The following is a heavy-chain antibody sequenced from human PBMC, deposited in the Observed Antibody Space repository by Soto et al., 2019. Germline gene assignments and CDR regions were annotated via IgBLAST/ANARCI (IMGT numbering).Heavy chain of an antibody. CDR2: INDRGSI. CDR1: GGSFSGYY. Sequence: QVQLQQWGAGPLTPLETLSLTCGVSGGSFSGYYWAWIRQSPGKGLEWIGEINDRGSINYKPSLKSRVSISVDTSKKHYALNLRSVTAADTAVYYCARESHDILTGPPWVWYFDLWGRGTLVTVSS. V-gene: IGHV4-34*01. CDR3: ARESHDILTGPPWVWYFDL. J-gene: IGHJ2*01. D-gene: IGHD3-9*01.